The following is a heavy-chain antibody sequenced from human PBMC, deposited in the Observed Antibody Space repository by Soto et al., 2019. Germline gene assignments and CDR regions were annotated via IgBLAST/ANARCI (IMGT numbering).Heavy chain of an antibody. V-gene: IGHV4-34*01. CDR3: STRAYDTNGYYRFDP. J-gene: IGHJ5*01. Sequence: SETLSLTCAVYGGSFSGHSWTWIRQSPGKGLEWIGDINHSGRVNYSPSLKSRVTISLGTSKNQFSLTLSAVTAADTATYYCSTRAYDTNGYYRFDPWGQGTMVTVST. CDR1: GGSFSGHS. D-gene: IGHD3-22*01. CDR2: INHSGRV.